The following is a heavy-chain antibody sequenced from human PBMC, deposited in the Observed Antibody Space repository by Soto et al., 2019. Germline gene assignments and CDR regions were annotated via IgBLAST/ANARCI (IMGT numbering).Heavy chain of an antibody. CDR1: GFPFDDYT. V-gene: IGHV3-43*01. D-gene: IGHD6-25*01. J-gene: IGHJ4*02. Sequence: GGSLRLSCAASGFPFDDYTMHWVRQAPGKGLEWVSLISWDGVSTYYADSVKGRFTISRDNSKNSLYLQMNSLRTEDTALYYCAKDKAAAGNYVFDYWGQGTLVTVSS. CDR2: ISWDGVST. CDR3: AKDKAAAGNYVFDY.